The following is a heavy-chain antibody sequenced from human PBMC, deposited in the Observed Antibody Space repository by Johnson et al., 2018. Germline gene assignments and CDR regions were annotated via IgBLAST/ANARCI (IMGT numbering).Heavy chain of an antibody. CDR1: GGSFSGYY. CDR3: AQLRRVGATPFDI. D-gene: IGHD1-26*01. J-gene: IGHJ3*02. CDR2: INHSGST. V-gene: IGHV4-34*01. Sequence: QVQLQQWGAGLLKPSETLSLTCAVYGGSFSGYYWSWIRQPPGKGLEWIGEINHSGSTNYNPSLKSRVTISVDTSKNQFSLKLSSVTAADTAVYYCAQLRRVGATPFDIWGQGTMVTVSS.